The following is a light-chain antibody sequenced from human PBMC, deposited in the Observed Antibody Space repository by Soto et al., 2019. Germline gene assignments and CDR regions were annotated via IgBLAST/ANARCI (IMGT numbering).Light chain of an antibody. V-gene: IGLV2-14*01. Sequence: QSALTQPASVSGSPGQSITISCTGSSSDVGGYNYVSWYQQHPGKAPKRIIYEVSNRPSGVSNRFSGSKSGNTASLTISGLQVEDEADYYCSSYTTSSTWVFGGGTKLTVL. CDR1: SSDVGGYNY. CDR3: SSYTTSSTWV. CDR2: EVS. J-gene: IGLJ3*02.